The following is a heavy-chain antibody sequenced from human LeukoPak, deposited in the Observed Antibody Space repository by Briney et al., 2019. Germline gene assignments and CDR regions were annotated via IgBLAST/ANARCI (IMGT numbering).Heavy chain of an antibody. D-gene: IGHD2-21*01. CDR2: IKQDGSEK. V-gene: IGHV3-7*01. CDR1: GFTFSSSA. J-gene: IGHJ4*02. CDR3: ARDRLDY. Sequence: GGSLRLSCAASGFTFSSSAMSWVRQVPGKGLEWVANIKQDGSEKYYVDSVKGRFTISGDNAKNSLYLQMNSLRAEDTAVYYCARDRLDYWGQGTLVTVSS.